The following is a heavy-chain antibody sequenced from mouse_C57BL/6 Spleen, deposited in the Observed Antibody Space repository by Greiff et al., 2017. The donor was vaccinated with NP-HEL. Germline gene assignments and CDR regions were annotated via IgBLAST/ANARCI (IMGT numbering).Heavy chain of an antibody. D-gene: IGHD1-1*01. V-gene: IGHV1-55*01. CDR1: GYTFTSYW. CDR2: IYPGSGST. J-gene: IGHJ4*01. CDR3: ARLGYYGSSYGAMDY. Sequence: QVQLQQSGAELVKPGASVKMSCKASGYTFTSYWITWVKQRPGQGLEWIGDIYPGSGSTNYNEKFKSKATLTVDTSSSTAYMQLSSLTSEDSAVDYCARLGYYGSSYGAMDYWGQGTSVTVSS.